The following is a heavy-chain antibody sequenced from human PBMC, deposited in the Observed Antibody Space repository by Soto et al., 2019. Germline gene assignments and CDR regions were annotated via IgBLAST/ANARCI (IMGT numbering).Heavy chain of an antibody. CDR2: ITSSGTTV. CDR1: GFTFSSYS. V-gene: IGHV3-48*01. J-gene: IGHJ4*02. D-gene: IGHD3-10*01. CDR3: AFNSGSGSYYFDY. Sequence: GGSLRLSCAASGFTFSSYSLNWVRQAPGKGLEWVSYITSSGTTVYYADSVRGRFTISRDNAKNSLYLQMNSLRAEDTAVYYCAFNSGSGSYYFDYWGQGTLVTVSS.